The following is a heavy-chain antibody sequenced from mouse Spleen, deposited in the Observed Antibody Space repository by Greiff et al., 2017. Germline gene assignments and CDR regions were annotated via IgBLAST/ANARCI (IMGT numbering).Heavy chain of an antibody. V-gene: IGHV5-16*01. J-gene: IGHJ2*01. Sequence: EVQLVESEGGLVQPGSSMKLSCTASGFTFSDYYMAWVRQVPEKGLEWVANINYDGSSTYYLDSLKSRFIISRDNAKNILYLQMSSLKSEDTATYYCAREELRYFDYWGQGTTLTVSS. CDR2: INYDGSST. CDR1: GFTFSDYY. CDR3: AREELRYFDY. D-gene: IGHD1-3*01.